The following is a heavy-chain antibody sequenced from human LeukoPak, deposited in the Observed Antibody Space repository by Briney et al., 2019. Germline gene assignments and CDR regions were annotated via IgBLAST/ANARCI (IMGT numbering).Heavy chain of an antibody. J-gene: IGHJ1*01. D-gene: IGHD3-16*01. CDR2: ISGSGGST. Sequence: GALRLSCAASGFTFSSYAMSWVRQAPGKGLEWVSAISGSGGSTYYADSVKGRFTISRDNSKNTLYLQMNSLRAEDTAVYYCAKYLQQNYDYAWGTLPTQPEYFQHWGQGTLVTVSS. CDR1: GFTFSSYA. CDR3: AKYLQQNYDYAWGTLPTQPEYFQH. V-gene: IGHV3-23*01.